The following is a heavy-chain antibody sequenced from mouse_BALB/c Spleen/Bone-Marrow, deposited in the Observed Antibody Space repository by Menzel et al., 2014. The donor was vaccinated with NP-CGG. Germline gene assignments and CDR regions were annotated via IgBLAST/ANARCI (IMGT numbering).Heavy chain of an antibody. Sequence: VQLQQSGAELVKPGASVKLSCTASGFNIKDTYMHWVKQRPEQGLEWIGRIDPANGNTKYDPKSQGKSTITADTSSNTAYLQLSSLTSEDTAVYYCARYRLGSSFGYRARGTTLTVSS. CDR3: ARYRLGSSFGY. V-gene: IGHV14-3*02. CDR1: GFNIKDTY. J-gene: IGHJ2*01. D-gene: IGHD1-2*01. CDR2: IDPANGNT.